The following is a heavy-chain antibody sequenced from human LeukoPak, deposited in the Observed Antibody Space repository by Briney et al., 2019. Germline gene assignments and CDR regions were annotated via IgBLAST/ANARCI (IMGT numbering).Heavy chain of an antibody. V-gene: IGHV3-23*01. CDR3: AHGSMYQLDY. Sequence: GGSLRLSCAASGFTFSSHGMSWVRQAPGKGLEWVSGIVGGAGGTYYADSVKDRFTISRDNSKNTLYLQMNSLRAEDTAVYYCAHGSMYQLDYWGQGTLVTVSS. D-gene: IGHD2-2*01. CDR2: IVGGAGGT. CDR1: GFTFSSHG. J-gene: IGHJ4*02.